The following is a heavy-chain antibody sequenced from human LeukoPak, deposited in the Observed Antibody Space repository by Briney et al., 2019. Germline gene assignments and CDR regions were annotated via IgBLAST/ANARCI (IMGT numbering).Heavy chain of an antibody. D-gene: IGHD2-15*01. J-gene: IGHJ6*02. CDR1: GGTFSSYA. V-gene: IGHV1-69*05. CDR2: IIPIFGTE. CDR3: ARGDGYCSGGSCYRDHYYYYYGMDV. Sequence: SVKVSCKASGGTFSSYAISWVRQAPGQGLEWMGGIIPIFGTENYAQKFQGRVTMTRNTSISTAYMELSSLRSEDTAVYYCARGDGYCSGGSCYRDHYYYYYGMDVWGQGTTVTVSS.